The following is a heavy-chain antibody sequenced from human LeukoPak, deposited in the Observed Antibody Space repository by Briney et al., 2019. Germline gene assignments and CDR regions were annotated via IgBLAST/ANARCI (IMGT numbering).Heavy chain of an antibody. J-gene: IGHJ4*02. CDR3: ARDHSGSYSPFFDY. CDR1: GYTFTSYG. V-gene: IGHV1-18*01. D-gene: IGHD1-26*01. CDR2: ISAYNGNT. Sequence: ASVKVPCKASGYTFTSYGISWVRQAPGQGLEGMGWISAYNGNTNYAQKLQGRVTMTTDTSTSTAYMELRSLRSDDTAVYYCARDHSGSYSPFFDYWGQGTLVTVSS.